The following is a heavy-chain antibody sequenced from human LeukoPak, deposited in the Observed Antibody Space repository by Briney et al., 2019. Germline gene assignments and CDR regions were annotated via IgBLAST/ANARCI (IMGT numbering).Heavy chain of an antibody. CDR2: IYYSGST. CDR1: GGSISSYY. V-gene: IGHV4-59*05. Sequence: SETLSLTCTVSGGSISSYYWSWIRQPPGKGLEWIGSIYYSGSTYYNPSLKSRVTISVDTSKNQFSLKLSSVTAADTAVYYCAQLSSGWYYFDYWGQGTLVTVSS. CDR3: AQLSSGWYYFDY. J-gene: IGHJ4*02. D-gene: IGHD6-19*01.